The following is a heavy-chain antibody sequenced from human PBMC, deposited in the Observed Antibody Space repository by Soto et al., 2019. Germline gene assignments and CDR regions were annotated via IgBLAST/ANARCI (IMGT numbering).Heavy chain of an antibody. Sequence: QVQLVQSGAEMKMPGSSVKVSCKTSGSTFITYGISWVRQAPGQGLEWMGGIIPFLGQINHAQNFQDRVTITADKAASTVYRELTTLRSDDTAVYYCARETAHRGASGRPLLPENFDSLGQGTLVTVSS. CDR2: IIPFLGQI. CDR1: GSTFITYG. J-gene: IGHJ4*02. D-gene: IGHD3-10*01. CDR3: ARETAHRGASGRPLLPENFDS. V-gene: IGHV1-69*06.